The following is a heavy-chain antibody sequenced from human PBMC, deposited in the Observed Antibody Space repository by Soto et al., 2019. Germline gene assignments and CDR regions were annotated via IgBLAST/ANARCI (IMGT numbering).Heavy chain of an antibody. CDR3: ARVESKSGLWYYMDV. D-gene: IGHD3-16*01. V-gene: IGHV3-33*01. Sequence: GGSLRLSCAASGFTFSSYGMHWVRQAPGKGLEWVAVIWYDGSNKYYADSVKGRFTISRDNSKNTLYLQMNSLRAEDTAVYYYARVESKSGLWYYMDVWGKGTTVTVSS. J-gene: IGHJ6*03. CDR1: GFTFSSYG. CDR2: IWYDGSNK.